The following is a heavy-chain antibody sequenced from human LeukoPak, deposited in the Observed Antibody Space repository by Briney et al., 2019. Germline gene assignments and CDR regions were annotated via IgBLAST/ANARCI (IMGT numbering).Heavy chain of an antibody. CDR2: IKQDGSEK. V-gene: IGHV3-7*01. CDR3: ARVPWYYGSGSYYKSYYFDY. J-gene: IGHJ4*02. CDR1: GFTFSNYW. D-gene: IGHD3-10*01. Sequence: GGSLRLSCAASGFTFSNYWMSWVCQAPGKGLEWVANIKQDGSEKYYVDSVKGRLTISRDNAKNSLYLQMNSLRVEDTAVYYCARVPWYYGSGSYYKSYYFDYWGREPWSPSPQ.